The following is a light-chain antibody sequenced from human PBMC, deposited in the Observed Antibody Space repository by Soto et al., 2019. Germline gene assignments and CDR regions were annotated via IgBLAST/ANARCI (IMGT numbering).Light chain of an antibody. J-gene: IGKJ1*01. CDR3: QQYGSSPWT. Sequence: EIVLTQSPGTLSLSPGERATLSCRASQSVSSSYLAGYQQKPGQAPRLLIYCASSRATGIPDRFSGSGSGTDFTLTISRLEPEDFAVYYCQQYGSSPWTFGQGTKVEIK. CDR2: CAS. V-gene: IGKV3-20*01. CDR1: QSVSSSY.